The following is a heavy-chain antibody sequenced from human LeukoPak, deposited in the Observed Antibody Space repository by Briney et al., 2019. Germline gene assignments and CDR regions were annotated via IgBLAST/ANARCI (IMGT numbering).Heavy chain of an antibody. CDR1: GGSISSSSYY. CDR2: IYYSGST. CDR3: ARAPPESYYYYYMDV. Sequence: ASETLSLTCTVSGGSISSSSYYWGWIRQPPGKGLEWIGSIYYSGSTYYNPSLKSRVTISVDTSKNQFSLKLSSVTAADTAVYYCARAPPESYYYYYMDVWGKGTTVTVSS. V-gene: IGHV4-39*07. J-gene: IGHJ6*03. D-gene: IGHD1-14*01.